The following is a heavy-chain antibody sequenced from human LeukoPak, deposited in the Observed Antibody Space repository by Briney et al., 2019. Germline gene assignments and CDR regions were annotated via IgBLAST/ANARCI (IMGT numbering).Heavy chain of an antibody. CDR2: IYYSGST. CDR1: GVSISSYY. Sequence: SETLSLTCTVSGVSISSYYWNWIRQPPGKGLEWIGYIYYSGSTNYNPSLKSRVTISVDTSKNQFSLKLSSVTAADTAVYYCARALFSYYGMDVWGQGTTVTVSS. V-gene: IGHV4-59*01. CDR3: ARALFSYYGMDV. J-gene: IGHJ6*02.